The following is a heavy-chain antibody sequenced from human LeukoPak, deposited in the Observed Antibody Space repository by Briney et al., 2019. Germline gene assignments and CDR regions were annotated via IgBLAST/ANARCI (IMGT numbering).Heavy chain of an antibody. CDR1: GFTFSSYS. V-gene: IGHV3-21*01. D-gene: IGHD2-15*01. J-gene: IGHJ5*02. CDR3: ARDSRHAGRPNWFDP. CDR2: ISSSSSYI. Sequence: GGSLRLSCAASGFTFSSYSVNWVRQAPGKGLEWVSSISSSSSYIYYADSVKGRFTISRDNAKNSLYLQMNSLRAEDTAVYYCARDSRHAGRPNWFDPRGQGTLVTVSS.